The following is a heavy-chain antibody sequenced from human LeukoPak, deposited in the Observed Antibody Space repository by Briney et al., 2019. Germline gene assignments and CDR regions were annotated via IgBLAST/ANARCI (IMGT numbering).Heavy chain of an antibody. Sequence: SETLSLTCTVSEDSISSTTYCWGWVRQPPGKGLEWIGNIYYSGSTYYNPSLKSRVTISVDTSKNQFSLKLTSVTAADTAVYYCARRGYNYGYGWFDPWGQGTLVTVSS. CDR3: ARRGYNYGYGWFDP. J-gene: IGHJ5*02. V-gene: IGHV4-39*01. CDR1: EDSISSTTYC. CDR2: IYYSGST. D-gene: IGHD5-18*01.